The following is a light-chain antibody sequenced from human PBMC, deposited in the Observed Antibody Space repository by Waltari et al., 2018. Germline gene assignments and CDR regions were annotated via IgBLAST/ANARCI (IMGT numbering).Light chain of an antibody. CDR2: EVS. V-gene: IGLV2-23*02. CDR1: SRDVGSYNL. CDR3: CSYAGSSTWV. Sequence: QSALTQPASVSGSPGQSITISCTGTSRDVGSYNLVSWYQQHPGKAPKFMIYEVSKRPSGVSNRFSGSKSGNTASLTISGLQAEDEADYYCCSYAGSSTWVFGGGTKLTVL. J-gene: IGLJ3*02.